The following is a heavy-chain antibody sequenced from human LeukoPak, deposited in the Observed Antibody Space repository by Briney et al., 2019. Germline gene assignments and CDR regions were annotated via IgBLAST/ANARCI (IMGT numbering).Heavy chain of an antibody. CDR3: ARVQFLHYYGSGSYYNY. J-gene: IGHJ4*02. Sequence: SETLSLTCTVSGGSISSYYWGWIRQPPGKGLEWIGSIYHSGSTYYNPSLKSRVTISVDTSKNQFSLKLSSVTAADTAVYYCARVQFLHYYGSGSYYNYWGQGTLVTVSS. CDR2: IYHSGST. CDR1: GGSISSYY. D-gene: IGHD3-10*01. V-gene: IGHV4-38-2*02.